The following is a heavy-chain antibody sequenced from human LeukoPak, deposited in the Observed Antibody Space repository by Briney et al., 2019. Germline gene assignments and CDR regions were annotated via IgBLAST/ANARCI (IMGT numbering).Heavy chain of an antibody. CDR3: ARDLVTVTKGFDI. V-gene: IGHV4-59*11. CDR2: ISHIGRT. CDR1: GDSFSSHY. Sequence: SETLSLTCAVSGDSFSSHYWTWIRQSPGTGLVWIGYISHIGRTNYNPSLKSRVTISIGTSKNQFSLKLRSVTAADTAVYYCARDLVTVTKGFDIWGQGTMVSVSS. D-gene: IGHD4-17*01. J-gene: IGHJ3*02.